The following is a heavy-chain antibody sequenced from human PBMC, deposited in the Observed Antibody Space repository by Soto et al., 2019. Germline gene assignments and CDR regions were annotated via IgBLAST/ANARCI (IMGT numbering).Heavy chain of an antibody. J-gene: IGHJ4*02. Sequence: QITLKESGPTLVKPTQTLTLTCTFSGFSLTTSGVGVGWIGQHPGKALEWLAVIYWDDDKRYSPSLKSRLSITKGTSENQVVLTMTNMDPVDSATYYCAYIKLHLGELFFWGQGTLVTVSS. CDR3: AYIKLHLGELFF. CDR2: IYWDDDK. V-gene: IGHV2-5*02. CDR1: GFSLTTSGVG. D-gene: IGHD3-16*01.